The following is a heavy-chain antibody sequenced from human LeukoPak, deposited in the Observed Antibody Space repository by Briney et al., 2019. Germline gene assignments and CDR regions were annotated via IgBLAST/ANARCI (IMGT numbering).Heavy chain of an antibody. CDR3: ARDLGIQLWLPDYYYYGMDV. Sequence: GSLRLSCAASGFTVSSNYMSWVRQAPGKGLEWVSVIYSGGSTYYADSVKGRFTISRDNSKNTLYLQMNSLRAEDTAVYYCARDLGIQLWLPDYYYYGMDVWGQGTTVTVSS. D-gene: IGHD5-18*01. CDR1: GFTVSSNY. J-gene: IGHJ6*02. CDR2: IYSGGST. V-gene: IGHV3-53*01.